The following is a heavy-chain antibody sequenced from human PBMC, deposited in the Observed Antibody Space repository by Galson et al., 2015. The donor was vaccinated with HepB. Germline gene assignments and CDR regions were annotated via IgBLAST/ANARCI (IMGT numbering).Heavy chain of an antibody. CDR3: ARESDEYYFDY. J-gene: IGHJ4*02. CDR1: GFTFSDHY. V-gene: IGHV3-72*01. Sequence: SLRLSCAASGFTFSDHYMDWVRQAPGKGLEWVGRTRNKANSYTTEYAASVKGRFTISRDDSKNSLYLQMNSLKTEDTAVYYCARESDEYYFDYWGQGTLVTVSS. CDR2: TRNKANSYTT.